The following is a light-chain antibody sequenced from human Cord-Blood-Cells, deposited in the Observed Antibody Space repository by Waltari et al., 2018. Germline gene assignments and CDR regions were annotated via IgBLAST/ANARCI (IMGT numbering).Light chain of an antibody. Sequence: EIVLTQSPGTLSLSPAQRATLSCRASQSVSSSYLAWYQQKPGQAPRLLIYGASSRATGIPDRFSGSGSGTDFTLTISRLEPEEFAVYYCQQYGSSPRLTFGGGTKVEIK. J-gene: IGKJ4*01. V-gene: IGKV3-20*01. CDR2: GAS. CDR3: QQYGSSPRLT. CDR1: QSVSSSY.